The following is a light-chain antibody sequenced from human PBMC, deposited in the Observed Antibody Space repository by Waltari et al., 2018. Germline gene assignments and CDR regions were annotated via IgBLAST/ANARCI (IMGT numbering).Light chain of an antibody. J-gene: IGKJ2*03. V-gene: IGKV1-12*01. CDR3: QRADTFPHS. CDR2: AAS. Sequence: DIQMTQSPSSVSASVGDSVSITCRASHDIKNWVSWYQQRPGKAPQLLIYAASTLQTGVPSRFSGSGSGTDFTLTINGLQPEDFATYFCQRADTFPHSFGQGTKLKIK. CDR1: HDIKNW.